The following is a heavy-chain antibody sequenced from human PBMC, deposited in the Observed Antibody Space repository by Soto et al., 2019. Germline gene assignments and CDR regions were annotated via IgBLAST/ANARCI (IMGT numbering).Heavy chain of an antibody. J-gene: IGHJ6*02. CDR1: GYTFTSYY. D-gene: IGHD3-3*01. CDR3: ARGGTIFGVVIEYYYYYGMDV. CDR2: INPSGGST. V-gene: IGHV1-46*01. Sequence: ASVKVSCKASGYTFTSYYMHCVRQAPGQGLEWMGIINPSGGSTSYAQKFQGRVTMTRDTSTSTVYMELSSLRSEDTAVYYCARGGTIFGVVIEYYYYYGMDVWGQGTTVTVSS.